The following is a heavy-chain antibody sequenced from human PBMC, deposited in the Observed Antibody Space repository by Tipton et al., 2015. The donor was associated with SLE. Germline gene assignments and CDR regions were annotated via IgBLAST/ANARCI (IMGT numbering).Heavy chain of an antibody. CDR1: GDSISSHY. Sequence: TLSLTCTVSGDSISSHYWSWIRQPPGKGLEWIGYIYTSGSTNYNPSLKSRVTMSLDTSTNQFSLKLSSVTAADTAVYYCATDTDTPMVFDYWGQGTLVTVSS. CDR3: ATDTDTPMVFDY. J-gene: IGHJ4*02. D-gene: IGHD5-18*01. V-gene: IGHV4-4*09. CDR2: IYTSGST.